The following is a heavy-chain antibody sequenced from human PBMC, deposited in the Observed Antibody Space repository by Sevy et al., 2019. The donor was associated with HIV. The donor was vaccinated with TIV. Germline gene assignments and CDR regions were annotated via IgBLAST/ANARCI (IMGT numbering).Heavy chain of an antibody. Sequence: GGSLRLSCAASGFTVSSNYMSWVRQAPGKGLEWVSVIYSGGSTYYADSVKGRFTISRDNSKNTLYLQMNSLRAEDTAVYYCASSADSDSSSWYVEGFVYWGQGTLVTVSS. J-gene: IGHJ4*02. CDR1: GFTVSSNY. V-gene: IGHV3-66*02. CDR2: IYSGGST. D-gene: IGHD6-13*01. CDR3: ASSADSDSSSWYVEGFVY.